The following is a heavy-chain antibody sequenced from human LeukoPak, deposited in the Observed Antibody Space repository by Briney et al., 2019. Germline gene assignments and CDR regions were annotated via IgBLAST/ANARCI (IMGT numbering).Heavy chain of an antibody. CDR3: ARGFYGDYIDS. CDR1: GDSFSSGNYY. V-gene: IGHV4-61*01. CDR2: IYYSGST. Sequence: SETLSLTCTVSGDSFSSGNYYWSWVRRPPGKGMESIAYIYYSGSTNYNPSLKSRVTISDDTSKNQFSLKLSSVTAADTAVYYCARGFYGDYIDSWGQGTLVTVSS. J-gene: IGHJ4*02. D-gene: IGHD4-17*01.